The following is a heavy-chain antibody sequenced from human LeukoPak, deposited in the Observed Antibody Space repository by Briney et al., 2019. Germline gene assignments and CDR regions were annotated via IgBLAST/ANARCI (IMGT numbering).Heavy chain of an antibody. CDR2: ISGSGGST. D-gene: IGHD3-22*01. Sequence: GGSLRLSCAASGFTFSIYAVSWVRQAPGKGLEWVSAISGSGGSTYYADSVKGRFTISRDNPKNTLYLQMTSLRAEDTAVYYCAKDLVYDSSGCYTPGAFDIWGQGTMVTVSS. J-gene: IGHJ3*02. CDR1: GFTFSIYA. V-gene: IGHV3-23*01. CDR3: AKDLVYDSSGCYTPGAFDI.